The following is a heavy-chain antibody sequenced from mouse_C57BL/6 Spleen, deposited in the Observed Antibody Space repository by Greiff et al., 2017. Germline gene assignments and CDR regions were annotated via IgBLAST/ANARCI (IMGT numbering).Heavy chain of an antibody. V-gene: IGHV1-52*01. CDR1: GYTFTSYW. D-gene: IGHD1-1*01. CDR2: IDPSDSET. Sequence: VKLQESGAELVRPGSSVKLSCKASGYTFTSYWMHWVKQRPIQGLEWIGNIDPSDSETHYNQKFKDKATLTVDKSSSTAYMQLSSLTSEDSAVYYCARSDTVVWYFDVWGTGTTVTVSS. CDR3: ARSDTVVWYFDV. J-gene: IGHJ1*03.